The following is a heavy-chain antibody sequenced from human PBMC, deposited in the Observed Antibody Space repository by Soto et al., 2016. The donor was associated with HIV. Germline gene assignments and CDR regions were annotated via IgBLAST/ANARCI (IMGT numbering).Heavy chain of an antibody. CDR1: GFVFESYN. V-gene: IGHV3-21*01. CDR2: ISQGGSSK. Sequence: EVQVVESGGGLVRSGRSVRLSCVASGFVFESYNMNWVRQAPGEGLQWVASISQGGSSKYYVDSLKGRFTISRDNARNSVYLEMDKVRVDDTAIYYCVRDERDAXGTNTDYWYFDLWGLALRSLSHQ. CDR3: VRDERDAXGTNTDYWYFDL. D-gene: IGHD1-7*01. J-gene: IGHJ2*01.